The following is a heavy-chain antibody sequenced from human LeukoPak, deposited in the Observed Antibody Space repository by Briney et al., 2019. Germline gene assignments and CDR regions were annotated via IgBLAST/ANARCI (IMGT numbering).Heavy chain of an antibody. D-gene: IGHD6-13*01. Sequence: PGGPLRLSCAASGFPFSSYEMHWLRQAPGKGLEWVAHISGSSGNILYSDSVKGRFSVSRDNANNVLYLQMNSLRVEDTAVYYCAREKIPALVFDPWGQGTLVAVSP. J-gene: IGHJ5*02. CDR1: GFPFSSYE. CDR2: ISGSSGNI. V-gene: IGHV3-48*03. CDR3: AREKIPALVFDP.